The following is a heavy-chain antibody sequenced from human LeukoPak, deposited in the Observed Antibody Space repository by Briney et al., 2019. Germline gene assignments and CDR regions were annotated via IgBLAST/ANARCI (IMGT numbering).Heavy chain of an antibody. J-gene: IGHJ4*02. CDR3: AKAEGGDYEGVSDY. V-gene: IGHV3-30*18. CDR1: GFTFSSYG. D-gene: IGHD4-17*01. Sequence: GGSLRLSCAASGFTFSSYGMHWVRQAPGKGLEWVAVISYDGSNKYYADSVKGRFTISRDNPKNTLYLQMNSLRAEDTAVYYCAKAEGGDYEGVSDYWGQGTLVTVSS. CDR2: ISYDGSNK.